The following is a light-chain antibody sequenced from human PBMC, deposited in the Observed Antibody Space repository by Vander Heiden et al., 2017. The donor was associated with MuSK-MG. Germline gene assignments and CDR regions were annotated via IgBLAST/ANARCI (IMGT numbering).Light chain of an antibody. CDR3: QQDNNDPWT. Sequence: DIQMTQSPSTLSASVGDRVTITCRASQSITTWLAWYQQKPVKAPNLLIYKASTLETGVPSRFSGSGSGTEFTLAISSLQPDDFATYYCQQDNNDPWTFGQGTRVEIK. CDR2: KAS. V-gene: IGKV1-5*03. CDR1: QSITTW. J-gene: IGKJ1*01.